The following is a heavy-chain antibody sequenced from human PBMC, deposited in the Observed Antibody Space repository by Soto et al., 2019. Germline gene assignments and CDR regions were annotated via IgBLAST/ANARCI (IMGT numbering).Heavy chain of an antibody. CDR2: ISSGGTTT. V-gene: IGHV3-23*01. D-gene: IGHD6-19*01. J-gene: IGHJ4*02. Sequence: GSLRLSCAASGFTFSTHAMSWVRQAPGKGLEWVSSISSGGTTTFYAASVEGRFTISRDKSKNTLYLQMNSLRADDTAVYYCAREGGSIGGWFGRKFDSWGQGTQVTVSS. CDR1: GFTFSTHA. CDR3: AREGGSIGGWFGRKFDS.